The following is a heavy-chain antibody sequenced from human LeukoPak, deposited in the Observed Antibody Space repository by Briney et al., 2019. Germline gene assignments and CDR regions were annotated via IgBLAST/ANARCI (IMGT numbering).Heavy chain of an antibody. Sequence: GGSLRLFCAASGFTFSSSAMSWVRQAPGKGLEWVSNISGSGSGGSTYYADSVKGRFTISRDNSKNTLYLQMNSLRAEDTAVYYCAKSGYNRFDYWGQGTLVTVSS. CDR2: ISGSGSGGST. CDR1: GFTFSSSA. D-gene: IGHD5-24*01. V-gene: IGHV3-23*01. J-gene: IGHJ4*02. CDR3: AKSGYNRFDY.